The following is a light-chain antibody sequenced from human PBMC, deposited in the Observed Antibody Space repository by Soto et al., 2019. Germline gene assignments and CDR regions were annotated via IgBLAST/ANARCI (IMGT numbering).Light chain of an antibody. CDR2: GTS. CDR3: HQYNSWPET. Sequence: IVMTQSPATPSVSPGERATLSCRASQNVRGNLAWYQQKPGQAPRLLIYGTSTRATGIPARFSGSGSGTEFTLTISSLQSEDFAVFYCHQYNSWPETFGQGTKV. CDR1: QNVRGN. J-gene: IGKJ1*01. V-gene: IGKV3-15*01.